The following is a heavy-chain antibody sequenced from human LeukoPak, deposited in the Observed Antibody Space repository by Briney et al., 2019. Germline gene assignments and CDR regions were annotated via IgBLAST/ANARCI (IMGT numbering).Heavy chain of an antibody. J-gene: IGHJ6*03. V-gene: IGHV4-34*01. D-gene: IGHD3-3*01. Sequence: PSETLSLTCAVYGGSFSGYYWNWIRQPPGKGLEWIGAINHSGSTNYNPSLKSRLTISLDTSKNKSNLKLSSVTAADTAVYYCARDYDFWSGYQVYMDVWGKGTTVTVSS. CDR3: ARDYDFWSGYQVYMDV. CDR2: INHSGST. CDR1: GGSFSGYY.